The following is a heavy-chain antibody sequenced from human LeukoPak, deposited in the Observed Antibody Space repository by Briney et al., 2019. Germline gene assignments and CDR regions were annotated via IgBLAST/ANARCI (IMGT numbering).Heavy chain of an antibody. J-gene: IGHJ4*02. Sequence: GGSLRLSCAASGFAFSSYGMHWVRQAPGKGLEWVAVISYDGSNKYYADSVKGRLTISRDNSKNTLYLQMNSLRAEDTAVYYCAREGPRGNSQFDYWGQGTLVTVSS. D-gene: IGHD2/OR15-2a*01. CDR1: GFAFSSYG. V-gene: IGHV3-30*03. CDR3: AREGPRGNSQFDY. CDR2: ISYDGSNK.